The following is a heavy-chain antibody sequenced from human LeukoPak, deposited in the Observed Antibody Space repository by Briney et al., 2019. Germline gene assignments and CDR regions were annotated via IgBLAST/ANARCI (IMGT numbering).Heavy chain of an antibody. Sequence: GRSLRLSCAASGFTFSSYGMHWVRQAPGKGLVWVSRINSDGSSTSYADSVKGRFTISRDNAKNTLYLQMNSLRAEDTAVYYCARANYDSSGYYYYWGQGTLVTVSS. CDR1: GFTFSSYG. D-gene: IGHD3-22*01. CDR2: INSDGSST. V-gene: IGHV3-74*01. CDR3: ARANYDSSGYYYY. J-gene: IGHJ4*02.